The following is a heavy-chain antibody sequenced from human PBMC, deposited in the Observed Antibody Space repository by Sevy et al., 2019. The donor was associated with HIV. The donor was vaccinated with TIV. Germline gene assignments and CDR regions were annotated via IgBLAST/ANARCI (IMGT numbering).Heavy chain of an antibody. CDR3: ARDFWSGYAYYGMDV. V-gene: IGHV3-30-3*01. D-gene: IGHD3-3*01. Sequence: GGSLRLSCAASGFTFSSYAMHWVRQAPGKGLEWVAVISYDGSNKYYADSVKGRFTISRDNSKNTLYLQMNSLRAEDTAVYYCARDFWSGYAYYGMDVWGQGTTVTVSS. J-gene: IGHJ6*02. CDR2: ISYDGSNK. CDR1: GFTFSSYA.